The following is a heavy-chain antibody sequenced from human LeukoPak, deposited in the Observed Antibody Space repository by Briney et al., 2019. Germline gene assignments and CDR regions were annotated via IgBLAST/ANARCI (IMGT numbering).Heavy chain of an antibody. CDR3: ARGGLENGYHSNDGFDI. CDR1: GASISSYY. J-gene: IGHJ3*02. D-gene: IGHD3-22*01. Sequence: SETLSLTCTVSGASISSYYWSWIRQPPGKGLEWIGFIYYSGSSNYNPSLKSRVTMSIDRSKNQFSLKMTSVTAADTAVYYCARGGLENGYHSNDGFDIWGQGTMVTVSS. V-gene: IGHV4-59*01. CDR2: IYYSGSS.